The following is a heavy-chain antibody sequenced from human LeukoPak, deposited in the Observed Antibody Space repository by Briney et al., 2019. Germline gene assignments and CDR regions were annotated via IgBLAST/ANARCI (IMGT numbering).Heavy chain of an antibody. CDR2: ISSSSSYI. J-gene: IGHJ3*01. D-gene: IGHD3-22*01. V-gene: IGHV3-21*01. CDR3: ARDGDSSGYSAFDL. CDR1: GFTFSSYS. Sequence: GGSLRLSCAASGFTFSSYSRNWVRQAPGKGLEWVSSISSSSSYIYYADSVKGRFTISRDNAKNSLYLQMNSLRAEDTAVYYCARDGDSSGYSAFDLWGQGTMVTVSS.